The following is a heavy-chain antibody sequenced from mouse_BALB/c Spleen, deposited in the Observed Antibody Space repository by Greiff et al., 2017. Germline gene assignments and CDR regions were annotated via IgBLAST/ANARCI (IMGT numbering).Heavy chain of an antibody. V-gene: IGHV2-2*01. D-gene: IGHD2-3*01. CDR2: IWSGGST. CDR1: GFSLTSYG. J-gene: IGHJ3*01. CDR3: AKPRDGSWFAY. Sequence: QVQLQQSGPGLVQPSQSLSITCTVSGFSLTSYGVHWVRQSPGKGLEWLGVIWSGGSTDYNAAFISRLSISKDNSKSQVFLKLNSLQTDDTATYYCAKPRDGSWFAYWGQGTLVTVSA.